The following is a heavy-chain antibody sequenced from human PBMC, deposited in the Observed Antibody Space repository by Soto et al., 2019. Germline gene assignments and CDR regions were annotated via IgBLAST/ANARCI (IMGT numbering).Heavy chain of an antibody. CDR1: GFTFSSYA. J-gene: IGHJ4*02. CDR2: ISGSGDYT. D-gene: IGHD3-22*01. V-gene: IGHV3-23*01. Sequence: EVQLLESGGGLVQPGGSLRLSCAASGFTFSSYAMSWVRQAPGKGLEWVSIISGSGDYTYYADSVKGRFTISRDNSKKTLFLQMNSLGAEDTAVYYCAKHFDINGYYSSYWGQGTLVTVSS. CDR3: AKHFDINGYYSSY.